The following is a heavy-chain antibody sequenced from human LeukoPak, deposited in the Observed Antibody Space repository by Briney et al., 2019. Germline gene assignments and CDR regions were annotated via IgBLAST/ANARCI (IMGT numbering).Heavy chain of an antibody. CDR1: GFTFSTYA. Sequence: GGSLRLSCSASGFTFSTYAMYWARQAPGKGLEYVSAISADGYATYYADSVKGRFTISRDNSKNTLYLQMSSLRGEDTAVYYCVKLEYSSSRNWGQGALVTVSS. CDR2: ISADGYAT. D-gene: IGHD6-6*01. J-gene: IGHJ4*02. V-gene: IGHV3-64D*09. CDR3: VKLEYSSSRN.